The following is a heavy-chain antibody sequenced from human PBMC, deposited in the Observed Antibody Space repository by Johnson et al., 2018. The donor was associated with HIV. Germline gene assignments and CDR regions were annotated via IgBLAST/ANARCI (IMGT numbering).Heavy chain of an antibody. V-gene: IGHV3-30*04. CDR2: ISYDGRNK. J-gene: IGHJ3*02. Sequence: QVQLVESGGGVVQPGRSLRLSCAASGFTFSRYAIHWVRQAPGRGLEWVAIISYDGRNKYYADSVKGRVIISRDNSKNTLYLQMNSLRAEDTAVYYCASLGLDLLVKAPLSVVFDAFDIWGQGTMVTVSS. CDR3: ASLGLDLLVKAPLSVVFDAFDI. CDR1: GFTFSRYA. D-gene: IGHD3-16*01.